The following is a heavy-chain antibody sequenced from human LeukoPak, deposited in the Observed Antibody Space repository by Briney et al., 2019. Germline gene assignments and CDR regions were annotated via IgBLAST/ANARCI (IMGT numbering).Heavy chain of an antibody. Sequence: GESLKISCKGSGYSFTNYWIGWVRLMPGKGLEWMGIIYPGDSDTRYSPSFQGQVTISADKSINTAYLQWGSLKASDSAMYYCARRGYCTSGTCEYFDSWGQGTLVTVSS. D-gene: IGHD2-8*01. CDR1: GYSFTNYW. CDR3: ARRGYCTSGTCEYFDS. CDR2: IYPGDSDT. V-gene: IGHV5-51*01. J-gene: IGHJ4*02.